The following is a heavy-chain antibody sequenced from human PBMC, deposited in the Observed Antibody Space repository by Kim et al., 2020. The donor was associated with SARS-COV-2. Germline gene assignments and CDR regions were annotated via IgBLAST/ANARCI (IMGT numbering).Heavy chain of an antibody. J-gene: IGHJ5*02. CDR3: AGITGTTAQNNWFDP. CDR2: TYYRSKWYN. Sequence: SQTLSLTCAISGDSVSSNSAAWNWLRQSPSRGLEWLGRTYYRSKWYNDYAVSVKSRITINPDTSKNQFSLQLNSVTPEDTAVYYCAGITGTTAQNNWFDPWGQGTLVTVSS. CDR1: GDSVSSNSAA. V-gene: IGHV6-1*01. D-gene: IGHD1-7*01.